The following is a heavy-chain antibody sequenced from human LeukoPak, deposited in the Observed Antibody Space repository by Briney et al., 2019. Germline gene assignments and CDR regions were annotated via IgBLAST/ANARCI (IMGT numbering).Heavy chain of an antibody. CDR1: GFSVSTYP. D-gene: IGHD2-2*01. J-gene: IGHJ6*03. CDR2: ITASGTDT. V-gene: IGHV3-23*01. CDR3: GMHSAAAGAYYMDG. Sequence: GGSLRLSCTASGFSVSTYPMAWVRQAPGKGLQWVSTITASGTDTFYADSVKGRFTISRDNSKNTLSLQMNSLRAEDTAVYYFGMHSAAAGAYYMDGWGKGTTVTISS.